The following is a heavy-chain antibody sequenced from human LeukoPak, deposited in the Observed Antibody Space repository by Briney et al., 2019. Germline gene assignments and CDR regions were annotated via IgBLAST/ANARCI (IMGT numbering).Heavy chain of an antibody. Sequence: SETLSLTCTVSGGSLSTYHWNWIRQPPGKGLEWIGYIYYSGTTNQNPSLNYNPSLKSRVTISADTSKNQFSLKLSSVTAADTAVYYCARPGSGWYMYWYFDLWGRGTLVTVSS. J-gene: IGHJ2*01. CDR1: GGSLSTYH. V-gene: IGHV4-59*08. D-gene: IGHD6-19*01. CDR2: IYYSGTTNQNPSL. CDR3: ARPGSGWYMYWYFDL.